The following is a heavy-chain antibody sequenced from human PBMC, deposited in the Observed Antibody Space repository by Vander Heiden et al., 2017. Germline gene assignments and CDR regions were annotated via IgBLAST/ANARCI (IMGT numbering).Heavy chain of an antibody. J-gene: IGHJ4*02. CDR3: ARRVAASSTGGNFDS. CDR1: GFTFRSYW. CDR2: IKQDGSEK. D-gene: IGHD2-8*02. V-gene: IGHV3-7*01. Sequence: DVQLVESGGGLVQPGGSLRLSCAASGFTFRSYWMSWVRQAPGKGLEWVANIKQDGSEKYYVDSGKGRFTISRDNAKNSLYLQMNSLRVEDTAVYYCARRVAASSTGGNFDSWGQGTLLTVSS.